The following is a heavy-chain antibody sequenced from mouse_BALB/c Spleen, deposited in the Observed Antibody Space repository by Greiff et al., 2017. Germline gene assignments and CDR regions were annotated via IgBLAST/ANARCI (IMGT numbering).Heavy chain of an antibody. CDR3: ARSMITTAYYFDY. J-gene: IGHJ2*01. CDR1: GFTFSSYY. Sequence: DVKLVESGGGLVKLGGSLKLSCAASGFTFSSYYMSWVRQTPEKRLELVAAINSNGGSTYYPDTVKGRFTISRDNAKNTLYLQMSSLKSEDTALYYCARSMITTAYYFDYWGQGTTLTVSS. V-gene: IGHV5-6-2*01. CDR2: INSNGGST. D-gene: IGHD2-4*01.